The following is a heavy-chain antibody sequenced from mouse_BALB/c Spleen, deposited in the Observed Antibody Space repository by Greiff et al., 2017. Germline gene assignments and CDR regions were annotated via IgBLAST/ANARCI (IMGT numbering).Heavy chain of an antibody. D-gene: IGHD1-1*01. J-gene: IGHJ1*01. Sequence: EVKVVESGPSLVKPSQSLSLTCSVSGVSITSCYWNWIRKFPGNKLEYMGYISYSGSTYYNPSLKSRSSITRDTSKNQYYLQLNSVTTEDTATYYCASARYYYGSSYWYMEDWGEGTTVTVSS. CDR3: ASARYYYGSSYWYMED. CDR2: ISYSGST. V-gene: IGHV3-8*02. CDR1: GVSITSCY.